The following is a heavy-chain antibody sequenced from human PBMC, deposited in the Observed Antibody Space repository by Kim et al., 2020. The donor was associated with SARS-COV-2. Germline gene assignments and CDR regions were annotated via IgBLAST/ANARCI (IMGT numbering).Heavy chain of an antibody. J-gene: IGHJ6*03. CDR2: INHSGST. Sequence: SQTLSLTCAVYGGSFSGYYWSWIRQPPGKGLEWIGEINHSGSTNYNPSLKSRVTISVDTPKNQFSLKLSSVTAADTAVDYCARGTRQWLVRGPYYYYMDV. V-gene: IGHV4-34*01. D-gene: IGHD6-19*01. CDR3: ARGTRQWLVRGPYYYYMDV. CDR1: GGSFSGYY.